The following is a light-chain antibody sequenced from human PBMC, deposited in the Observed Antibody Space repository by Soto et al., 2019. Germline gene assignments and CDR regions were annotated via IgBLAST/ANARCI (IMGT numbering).Light chain of an antibody. CDR3: QQYNSYSRM. J-gene: IGKJ1*01. CDR2: KAS. CDR1: QSFSSW. V-gene: IGKV1-5*03. Sequence: DIQMTQSPSTLSASVGDRVTITCRASQSFSSWLAWYQQKPGKAPKLLISKASSLESGVPSRFSGSGSGTAFTLTISSLQPDDFATYYCQQYNSYSRMFGQGTKVEIK.